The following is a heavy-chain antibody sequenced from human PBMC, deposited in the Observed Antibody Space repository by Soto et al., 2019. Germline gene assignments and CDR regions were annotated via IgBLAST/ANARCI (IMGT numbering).Heavy chain of an antibody. V-gene: IGHV3-30-3*02. D-gene: IGHD4-17*01. CDR3: AKTVTLYFFDY. J-gene: IGHJ4*02. Sequence: QVQLVESGGGVVQPGRSLRLSCAASGFTFSSYAMHWVRQAPGKGLEWVAVISYDGSNKYYADSVKGRFTISRDNSKNTLYLQMNSLRAEDTAVYYCAKTVTLYFFDYWDQGTLVTVSS. CDR2: ISYDGSNK. CDR1: GFTFSSYA.